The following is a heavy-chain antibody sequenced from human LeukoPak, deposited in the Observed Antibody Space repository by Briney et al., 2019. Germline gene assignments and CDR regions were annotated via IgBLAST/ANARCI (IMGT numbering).Heavy chain of an antibody. V-gene: IGHV3-21*01. CDR1: GFTFNTYS. J-gene: IGHJ2*01. CDR3: ARDSVGSTTYYAYWYFDL. CDR2: ISSGSSYI. D-gene: IGHD2/OR15-2a*01. Sequence: GGSLRLSCAASGFTFNTYSVNWVRQAPGKGLEWVSSISSGSSYIFYADSMKGRFTISRDNAKTSLYLQMNGLRAEDTAVYYCARDSVGSTTYYAYWYFDLWGRGTQVTVSS.